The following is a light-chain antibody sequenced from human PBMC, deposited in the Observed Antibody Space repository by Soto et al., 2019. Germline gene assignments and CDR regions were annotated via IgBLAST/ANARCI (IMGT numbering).Light chain of an antibody. CDR2: AAP. CDR1: QKISTY. V-gene: IGKV1-39*01. CDR3: QQTDSSPYT. Sequence: DIQMTQSPSTLSASVGDSVTITCRASQKISTYLSWFKQRPGRAPDLLIFAAPILHSGVPSRFSGSGSATHFTLTITGLQPEDFATYYCQQTDSSPYTFGQGTKLEI. J-gene: IGKJ2*01.